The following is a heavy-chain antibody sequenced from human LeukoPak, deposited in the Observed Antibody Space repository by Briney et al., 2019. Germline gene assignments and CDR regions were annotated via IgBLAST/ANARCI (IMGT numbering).Heavy chain of an antibody. CDR3: ARRTAATAGIDY. V-gene: IGHV3-74*01. CDR2: INTDGSAT. J-gene: IGHJ4*02. CDR1: GFNFSTYW. Sequence: PGGSLRLSCAVSGFNFSTYWIHWVRQAPGKGLVWVSLINTDGSATTYGDSARGRFTVSRDNDKNSLFLEMNSLRVEDTAVYYCARRTAATAGIDYWGQGTLVTVSS. D-gene: IGHD6-13*01.